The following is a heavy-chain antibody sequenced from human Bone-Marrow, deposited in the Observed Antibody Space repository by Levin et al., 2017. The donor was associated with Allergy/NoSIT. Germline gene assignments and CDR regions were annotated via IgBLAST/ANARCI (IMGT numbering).Heavy chain of an antibody. CDR1: GGSFSGAY. CDR3: RLDMITETRILDY. J-gene: IGHJ4*02. CDR2: VNLSETT. V-gene: IGHV4-34*01. D-gene: IGHD3-16*01. Sequence: SETLSLTCAAYGGSFSGAYWTWIRQSPGTGRGGFGKVNLSETTSYNPSLRGRVTMSVDTSKNHFSLKLSSVTAADTAVYYCRLDMITETRILDYWGQGTLVTVSS.